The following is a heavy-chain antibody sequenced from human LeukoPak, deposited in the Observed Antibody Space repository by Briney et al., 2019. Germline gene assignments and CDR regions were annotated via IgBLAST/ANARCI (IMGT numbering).Heavy chain of an antibody. J-gene: IGHJ6*03. CDR2: INWNSGSI. CDR1: GFIFGDYA. D-gene: IGHD2-2*01. Sequence: GRSLRLSCAASGFIFGDYAMHWVRQAPGKGLEWVSGINWNSGSIGYADSVKGRFTISRDNAKNSLYLQMNSLRAEDTAVYYCARGYRLSGRGYCSSTSCPPQGYYYMDVWGKGTTVTVSS. V-gene: IGHV3-9*01. CDR3: ARGYRLSGRGYCSSTSCPPQGYYYMDV.